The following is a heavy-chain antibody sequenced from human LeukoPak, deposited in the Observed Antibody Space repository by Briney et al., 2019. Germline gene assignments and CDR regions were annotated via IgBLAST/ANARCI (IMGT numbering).Heavy chain of an antibody. D-gene: IGHD6-19*01. CDR1: GYTFTGYY. V-gene: IGHV1-2*02. Sequence: GASVKVSCKASGYTFTGYYMHWVRQAPGQGLEWMGWINPNSGGTNYAQKFQGRVTMTRDTSISTAYMELSRLRSDDTAVYYCAXXXXXSSGWYGRVEALDLWGQGTTVTVSS. J-gene: IGHJ3*01. CDR3: AXXXXXSSGWYGRVEALDL. CDR2: INPNSGGT.